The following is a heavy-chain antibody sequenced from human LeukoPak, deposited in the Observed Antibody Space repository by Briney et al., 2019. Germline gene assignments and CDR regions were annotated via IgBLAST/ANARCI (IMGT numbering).Heavy chain of an antibody. CDR2: INTGKGNT. D-gene: IGHD4-17*01. CDR3: ARAESTATTFWFDP. V-gene: IGHV1-3*04. CDR1: GYTFTSYY. J-gene: IGHJ5*02. Sequence: ASVKVSCKASGYTFTSYYMHWVRQAPGQGLEWMGWINTGKGNTKYSQKFQGRVTITMDTSASTAYMELSSLRSEDTAIYYCARAESTATTFWFDPWGHGTLVTVSS.